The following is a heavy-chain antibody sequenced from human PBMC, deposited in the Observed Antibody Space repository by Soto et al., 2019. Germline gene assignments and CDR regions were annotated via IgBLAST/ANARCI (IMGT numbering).Heavy chain of an antibody. D-gene: IGHD3-3*01. CDR2: ISAYNGNT. V-gene: IGHV1-18*01. CDR1: GYTFTSYV. Sequence: GASVKVSCKASGYTFTSYVISWVRQAPGQGLEWMGWISAYNGNTNYAQKLQGRVTMTTDTSTSTAYMELRSLRSDDTAVYYCARGESQDYDFWSGYSTYWGQGTLVTVSS. CDR3: ARGESQDYDFWSGYSTY. J-gene: IGHJ4*02.